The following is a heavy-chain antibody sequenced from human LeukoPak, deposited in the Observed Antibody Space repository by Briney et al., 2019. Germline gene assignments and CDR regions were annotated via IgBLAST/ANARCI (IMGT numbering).Heavy chain of an antibody. J-gene: IGHJ4*02. CDR3: AKDGWLQSMEFGGPLRA. CDR2: ISSSGSTI. D-gene: IGHD5-24*01. CDR1: GFTFSSYE. Sequence: PGGSLRLSCAASGFTFSSYEMNWVRQAPGKGLEWVSYISSSGSTIYYADSVKGRFTISRDNAKNSLYLQMNSLRAEDTAVYYCAKDGWLQSMEFGGPLRAGGQGTLVTVSS. V-gene: IGHV3-48*03.